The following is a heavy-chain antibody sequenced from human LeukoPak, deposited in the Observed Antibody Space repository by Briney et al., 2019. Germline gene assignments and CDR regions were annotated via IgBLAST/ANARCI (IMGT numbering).Heavy chain of an antibody. CDR1: GGSISSYY. CDR3: ARSRAVAGRYYFDY. V-gene: IGHV4-59*01. CDR2: IYYSGST. J-gene: IGHJ4*02. Sequence: SETLSLTCTVSGGSISSYYWSWIRQPPGKGLEWIGYIYYSGSTNYNPSLKSRVTISVDTSKSQFSLKLSSVTAADTAVYYCARSRAVAGRYYFDYWGQGTLVTVSS. D-gene: IGHD6-13*01.